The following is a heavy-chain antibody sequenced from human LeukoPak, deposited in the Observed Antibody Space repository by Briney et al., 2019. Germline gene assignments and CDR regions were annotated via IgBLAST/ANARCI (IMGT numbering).Heavy chain of an antibody. J-gene: IGHJ3*01. CDR2: IYPGDSDT. CDR1: GYSFATQW. CDR3: ARHWLGLVDGFHF. Sequence: GESLKISCKGSGYSFATQWIGWVRQMPGKGLEWMGIIYPGDSDTRYSPSFQGQVTISADKSINTAYLQWSSLKASDSAMYYCARHWLGLVDGFHFWGQGTMVTVS. D-gene: IGHD3-16*01. V-gene: IGHV5-51*01.